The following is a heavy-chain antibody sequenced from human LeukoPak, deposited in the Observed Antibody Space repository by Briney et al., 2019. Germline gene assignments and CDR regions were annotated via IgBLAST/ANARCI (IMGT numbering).Heavy chain of an antibody. CDR1: GGTFSIYA. CDR3: ARDGVVGATTDY. Sequence: GASVKVSCKASGGTFSIYAISWVRQAPGQGLEWMGGIIPIFGTANYAQKFQGRVTITADESTSTAYMELSSLRSEDTAVYYCARDGVVGATTDYWGQGTLVTVSS. D-gene: IGHD1-26*01. J-gene: IGHJ4*02. CDR2: IIPIFGTA. V-gene: IGHV1-69*13.